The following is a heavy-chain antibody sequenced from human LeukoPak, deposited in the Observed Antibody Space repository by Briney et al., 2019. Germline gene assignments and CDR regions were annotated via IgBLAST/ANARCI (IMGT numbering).Heavy chain of an antibody. D-gene: IGHD6-13*01. V-gene: IGHV3-30*18. CDR2: ISYDGSNK. CDR1: GFTFSSYG. J-gene: IGHJ6*02. Sequence: PGRSLRLSCAASGFTFSSYGMHWVRQAPGKGLEWVAVISYDGSNKYYADSVKGRFTISRDNSKNTLYLQMNSLRAEDTAVYYCAKAKLERSSSWYCSIYYYYYGMDVWGQGTTVTVSS. CDR3: AKAKLERSSSWYCSIYYYYYGMDV.